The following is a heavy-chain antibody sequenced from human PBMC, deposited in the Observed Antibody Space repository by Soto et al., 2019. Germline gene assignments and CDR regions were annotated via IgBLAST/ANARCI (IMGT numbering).Heavy chain of an antibody. D-gene: IGHD3-9*01. CDR3: ARHVYSNYDILTGYYDY. CDR1: GYSFTSYW. V-gene: IGHV5-51*01. Sequence: GESLKISCKGSGYSFTSYWIGWVRQMPGKGLEWMGIIYPGDSDTRYSPSFQGQVTISADKSISTAYLQWSSLKASDTAMYYCARHVYSNYDILTGYYDYWGQGTLVTVSS. CDR2: IYPGDSDT. J-gene: IGHJ4*02.